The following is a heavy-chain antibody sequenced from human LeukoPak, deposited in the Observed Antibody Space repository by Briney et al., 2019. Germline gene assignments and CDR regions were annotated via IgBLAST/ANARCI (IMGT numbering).Heavy chain of an antibody. V-gene: IGHV4-30-2*01. J-gene: IGHJ4*02. Sequence: SETLSLTCTVSGGSISSGGYYWSWIRQPPGKGLEWIGYIYHSGSTYYNPSLKSRVTISVDRSANQFSLNLSSVTAADTAVYYCARFSPRAMGNYFDFWGQGTLVTVSS. CDR2: IYHSGST. D-gene: IGHD7-27*01. CDR1: GGSISSGGYY. CDR3: ARFSPRAMGNYFDF.